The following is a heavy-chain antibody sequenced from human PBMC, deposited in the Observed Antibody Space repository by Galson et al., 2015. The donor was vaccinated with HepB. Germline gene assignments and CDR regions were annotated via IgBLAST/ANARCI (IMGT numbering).Heavy chain of an antibody. V-gene: IGHV3-74*01. Sequence: SLRLSCAASGFIFSNYWMHWVRQTPGKGPVWISRINTDGTFLSYADSVKGRFTISRDNAKNTLYLQMNSLRAEDTAVYYCARVARYCGGASCCGWFDPWGQGTQVTVSS. CDR3: ARVARYCGGASCCGWFDP. CDR2: INTDGTFL. D-gene: IGHD2-15*01. CDR1: GFIFSNYW. J-gene: IGHJ5*02.